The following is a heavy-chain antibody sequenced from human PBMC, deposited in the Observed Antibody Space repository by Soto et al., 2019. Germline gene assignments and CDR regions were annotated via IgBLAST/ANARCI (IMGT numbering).Heavy chain of an antibody. J-gene: IGHJ4*02. CDR2: ISGTSTYI. CDR1: GFTFSDYH. Sequence: SLRLSCSASGFTFSDYHMSWIRQAPGKGLEWVSYISGTSTYINYADSVKGRFTISRDNAKNSLYLQMNSLRAEDTAVYYCARDVQQLASYWGQGTLVTVSS. CDR3: ARDVQQLASY. V-gene: IGHV3-11*06. D-gene: IGHD6-13*01.